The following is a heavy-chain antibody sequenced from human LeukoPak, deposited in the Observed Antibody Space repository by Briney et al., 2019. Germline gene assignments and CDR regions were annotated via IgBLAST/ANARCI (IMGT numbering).Heavy chain of an antibody. V-gene: IGHV3-53*01. CDR1: GFTVSSNY. Sequence: GGSLRLSCAASGFTVSSNYMSWVRQAPGKGLEWVSVIYSGGSTYYADSVKGRFTISRDNSKNTLYLQMNSLRAEDTAVYYCARDAVDNSGWYYFDYWGQGTLVTVSS. CDR2: IYSGGST. J-gene: IGHJ4*02. CDR3: ARDAVDNSGWYYFDY. D-gene: IGHD6-19*01.